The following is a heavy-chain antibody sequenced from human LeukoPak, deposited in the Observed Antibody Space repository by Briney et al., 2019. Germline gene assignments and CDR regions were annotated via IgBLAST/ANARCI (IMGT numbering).Heavy chain of an antibody. D-gene: IGHD3-22*01. CDR2: ISPYNGNT. CDR1: GYTFNTYG. J-gene: IGHJ6*02. V-gene: IGHV1-18*01. Sequence: ASVKVSCKASGYTFNTYGITWVRQAPGQGLEWMGWISPYNGNTNYAQKFQGRVTLTTDTSTSTAYMELRSLRSDDTAVYYCARDPRYYDSSGYVSYGMDVWGQGTTVTVSS. CDR3: ARDPRYYDSSGYVSYGMDV.